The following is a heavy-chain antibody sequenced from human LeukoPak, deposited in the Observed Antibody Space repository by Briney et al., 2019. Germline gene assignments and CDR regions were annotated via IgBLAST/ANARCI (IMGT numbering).Heavy chain of an antibody. V-gene: IGHV3-23*01. CDR1: GFTFSSYG. CDR2: ISGSGGST. CDR3: ARVTYDSSGYYYSYYYYYYYMDV. Sequence: GGSLRLSCAASGFTFSSYGMSWVRQGPGKGLEWVSAISGSGGSTYYADSVKGRFTISRDNSKNTLYLQMNSLRAEDTAVYYCARVTYDSSGYYYSYYYYYYYMDVWGKGTTVTISS. J-gene: IGHJ6*03. D-gene: IGHD3-22*01.